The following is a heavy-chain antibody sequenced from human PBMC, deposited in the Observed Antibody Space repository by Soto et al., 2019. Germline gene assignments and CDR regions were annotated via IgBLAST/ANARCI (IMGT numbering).Heavy chain of an antibody. CDR2: IYPGDSDT. J-gene: IGHJ4*02. Sequence: GESLKISCKGSGYSFTSYWIAWVRQMPGKGLEWMGIIYPGDSDTRYSPSFQGQVTISVDKSITTAYVQWNSLKASDTAMYYCAILPYGAATGNKYYFDYCGQGSLVTVSS. CDR1: GYSFTSYW. D-gene: IGHD6-13*01. V-gene: IGHV5-51*01. CDR3: AILPYGAATGNKYYFDY.